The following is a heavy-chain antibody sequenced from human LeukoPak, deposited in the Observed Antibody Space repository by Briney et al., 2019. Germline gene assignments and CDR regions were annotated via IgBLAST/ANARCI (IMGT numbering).Heavy chain of an antibody. D-gene: IGHD6-19*01. CDR3: AKIGWDDAFDI. CDR1: GFTFSSYG. CDR2: ISGSGGST. Sequence: GGSLRLSCAASGFTFSSYGMSWVRQAPGKGLKWVSAISGSGGSTYYADSVKGRFTISRDNSKNTLYLQMNSLRAEDTALYYCAKIGWDDAFDIWGQGTMVTVSS. J-gene: IGHJ3*02. V-gene: IGHV3-23*01.